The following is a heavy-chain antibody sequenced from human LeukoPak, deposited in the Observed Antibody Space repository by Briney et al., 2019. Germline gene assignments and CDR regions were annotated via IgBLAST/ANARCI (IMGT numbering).Heavy chain of an antibody. V-gene: IGHV1-18*01. J-gene: IGHJ4*02. Sequence: ASVKVSCKASGYTFTSYVISWVRQSPGQAREWMGWISAYNGNTNYAHKLQGRVTMTTDTSTSTAYMELRSLRSDDTAVYYCARDRIAAAGRYFDYWGQGTLVTVSS. CDR3: ARDRIAAAGRYFDY. CDR1: GYTFTSYV. CDR2: ISAYNGNT. D-gene: IGHD6-13*01.